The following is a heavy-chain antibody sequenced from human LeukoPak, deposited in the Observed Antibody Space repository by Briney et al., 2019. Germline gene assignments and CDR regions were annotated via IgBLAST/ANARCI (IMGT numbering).Heavy chain of an antibody. J-gene: IGHJ6*02. V-gene: IGHV4-34*01. CDR1: GGSFSGYY. CDR3: ARGPKSLRRWAQAVLNYGMDV. Sequence: SETLSLTCAVYGGSFSGYYWSWIRQPPGKGLEWIGEINHSGSTNYNPSLKSRVTISVDMSKNQFSLKLSSVTAADTAVYYCARGPKSLRRWAQAVLNYGMDVWGQGTTVTVSS. D-gene: IGHD4-17*01. CDR2: INHSGST.